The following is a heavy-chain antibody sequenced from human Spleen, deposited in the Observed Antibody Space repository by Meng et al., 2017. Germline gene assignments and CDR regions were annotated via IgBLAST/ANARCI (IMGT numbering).Heavy chain of an antibody. CDR3: VRYYCSSISRYDDF. V-gene: IGHV1-18*04. J-gene: IGHJ4*02. CDR1: GYTFTNYG. Sequence: ASVKVSCKASGYTFTNYGISWVRQAPGQGLEWMGWISVYNGNTKYVQKLQGRVIMTTDTSTSTAYMELRSLRSDDTAVYYCVRYYCSSISRYDDFWGQGTLVTVSS. D-gene: IGHD2-2*01. CDR2: ISVYNGNT.